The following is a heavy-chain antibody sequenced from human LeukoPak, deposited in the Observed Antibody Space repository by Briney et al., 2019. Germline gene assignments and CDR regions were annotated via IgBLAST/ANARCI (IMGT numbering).Heavy chain of an antibody. V-gene: IGHV3-30*02. CDR3: AKDRGRADWARGSGSYYIYYYGMDV. Sequence: PGGSLRLSCAASGFTFSSYGMHWVRQAPGKGLEWVAFIRYDGSNKYYADSVKGRFTISRDNSKNTLYLQMNSLRAEDTAVYYCAKDRGRADWARGSGSYYIYYYGMDVWGQGTTVTVSS. J-gene: IGHJ6*02. CDR2: IRYDGSNK. D-gene: IGHD3-10*01. CDR1: GFTFSSYG.